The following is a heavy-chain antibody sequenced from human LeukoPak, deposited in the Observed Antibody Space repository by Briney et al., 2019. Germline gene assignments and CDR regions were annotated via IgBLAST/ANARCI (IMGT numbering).Heavy chain of an antibody. CDR3: ARELITMIVVSSPYYYYYGMDV. Sequence: GGSLRLSCAASGFTFSSYWMSWVRQAPGKGLEWVANIKQDGSEKYYVDSVKGRFTISRDNAKNSLYLQMNSLRAEDTAVHYCARELITMIVVSSPYYYYYGMDVWGQGTTVTVSS. CDR1: GFTFSSYW. CDR2: IKQDGSEK. J-gene: IGHJ6*02. D-gene: IGHD3-22*01. V-gene: IGHV3-7*01.